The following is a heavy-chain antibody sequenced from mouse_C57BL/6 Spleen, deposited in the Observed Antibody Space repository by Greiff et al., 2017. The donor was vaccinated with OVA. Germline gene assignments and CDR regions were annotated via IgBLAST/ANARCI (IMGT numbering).Heavy chain of an antibody. Sequence: VQLQQSGAELVRPGASVTLSCKASGYTFTDYEMHWVKQTPVHGLEWIGAIDPETGGTAYNQKFKGKAILTADKSSSTAYMELRSLTSEDSAVYYCTRTTTVVEGTWFAYWGQGTLVTVSA. V-gene: IGHV1-15*01. CDR1: GYTFTDYE. J-gene: IGHJ3*01. CDR2: IDPETGGT. CDR3: TRTTTVVEGTWFAY. D-gene: IGHD1-1*01.